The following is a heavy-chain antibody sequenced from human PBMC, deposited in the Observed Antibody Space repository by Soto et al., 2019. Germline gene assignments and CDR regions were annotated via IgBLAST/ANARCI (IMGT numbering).Heavy chain of an antibody. CDR2: INFVIGIT. J-gene: IGHJ6*03. Sequence: ASVKVSCKASGYTFTSYAMHWVRQAPGQRLEWMGWINFVIGITNYSQKFQCRVTFTRDTSASTAYMELSSLRSEDTVLYYCARSLFGDDFWSGYHTAYYYYYMDVWGKGTTVTVSS. CDR1: GYTFTSYA. V-gene: IGHV1-3*01. D-gene: IGHD3-3*01. CDR3: ARSLFGDDFWSGYHTAYYYYYMDV.